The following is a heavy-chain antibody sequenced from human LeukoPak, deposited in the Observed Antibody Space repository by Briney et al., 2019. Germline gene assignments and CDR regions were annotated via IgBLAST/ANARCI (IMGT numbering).Heavy chain of an antibody. CDR1: GFIFKDYW. J-gene: IGHJ5*02. CDR3: VRGQTSLDNWFDP. Sequence: PGGSLRLSCAASGFIFKDYWMIWVRQAPGKGLEWVANIKQDGSEKYYVDSVKGRFTISRDNAKNSLSLQMTSLRADDSAVYYCVRGQTSLDNWFDPWGQGTLVIVSS. CDR2: IKQDGSEK. V-gene: IGHV3-7*01.